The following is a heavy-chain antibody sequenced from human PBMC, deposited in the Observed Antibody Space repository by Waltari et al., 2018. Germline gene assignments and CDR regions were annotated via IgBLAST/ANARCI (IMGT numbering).Heavy chain of an antibody. CDR1: GGSFSGYY. D-gene: IGHD6-6*01. Sequence: QVQLQQWGAGLLKPSETLSLTCAVYGGSFSGYYWSWIRQHPGKGLEWVGEISHIGSTNYNPSLTMRVTISVATSKNHFSLKMISGTAADTAVYYCATGSIAALRHYYYYMDVWGKGTTVTISS. CDR3: ATGSIAALRHYYYYMDV. CDR2: ISHIGST. J-gene: IGHJ6*03. V-gene: IGHV4-34*01.